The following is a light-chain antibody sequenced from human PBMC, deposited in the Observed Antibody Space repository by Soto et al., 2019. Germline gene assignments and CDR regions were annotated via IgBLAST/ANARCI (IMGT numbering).Light chain of an antibody. Sequence: EFVVTQSPGTLSLSPGERATLSCRASQSVSNSYVAWYQQKSGQAPRLLIYDTSSRVTGIPDRFSGSGSGTDFTLTISRLEPEDFAVFYCQQYGTSEIIFGQGTRLEIK. CDR2: DTS. CDR1: QSVSNSY. J-gene: IGKJ5*01. V-gene: IGKV3-20*01. CDR3: QQYGTSEII.